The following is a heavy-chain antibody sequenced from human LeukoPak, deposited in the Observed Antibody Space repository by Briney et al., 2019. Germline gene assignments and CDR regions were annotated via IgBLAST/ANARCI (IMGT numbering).Heavy chain of an antibody. D-gene: IGHD5-18*01. J-gene: IGHJ3*02. CDR2: IYYSGST. V-gene: IGHV4-59*01. Sequence: SETLSLTFTVSGGSINNYDWSWIRQPPGKGLEWIGYIYYSGSTNYNPSLKSRVTISVDTSKNQFSLKLRSVTAADTGVYYCARGVIQLSTDAFEIWGQGTMVTVSS. CDR1: GGSINNYD. CDR3: ARGVIQLSTDAFEI.